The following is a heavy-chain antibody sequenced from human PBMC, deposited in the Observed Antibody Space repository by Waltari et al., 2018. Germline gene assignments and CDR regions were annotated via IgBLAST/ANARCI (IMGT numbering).Heavy chain of an antibody. CDR3: TRGSTTAARCMDS. J-gene: IGHJ4*02. CDR1: GFTFSTYT. D-gene: IGHD6-6*01. V-gene: IGHV3-30*07. CDR2: ILYDVSNT. Sequence: QVQLVESGGGVVQPGRSLSPSCAASGFTFSTYTMHWVRQAPGKGLEWVAIILYDVSNTYYADSVKGRFTISRDNSKNTLDLQMNSLRPDDRAVYYCTRGSTTAARCMDSWGQGTLVTVSS.